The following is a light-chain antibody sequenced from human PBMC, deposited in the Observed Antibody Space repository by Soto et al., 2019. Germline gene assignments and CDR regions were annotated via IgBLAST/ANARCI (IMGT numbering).Light chain of an antibody. V-gene: IGKV1-5*03. CDR2: KAS. CDR3: QQYSTYWT. CDR1: QSISSW. J-gene: IGKJ1*01. Sequence: DIQMTRSPSTLSASVGDRVTITCRASQSISSWLAWYQQKPGKAPRLLIYKASTLESGVPSRFSGSGSGTDFTLTISSLQPDDFATYYCQQYSTYWTFGQGTKV.